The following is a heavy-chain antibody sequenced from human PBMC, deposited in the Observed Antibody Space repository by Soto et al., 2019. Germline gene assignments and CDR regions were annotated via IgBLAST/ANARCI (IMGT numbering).Heavy chain of an antibody. J-gene: IGHJ3*02. CDR3: AKDWEWLLRSDAFDI. CDR1: GFTFSSYG. CDR2: ISYDGSNK. V-gene: IGHV3-30*18. D-gene: IGHD3-3*01. Sequence: QVQLVESGGGVVQPGRSLRLSCAASGFTFSSYGMHWVRQAPGKGLEWVAVISYDGSNKYYADSVKGRFTISRDNSKNTLYLQMNSLRAEDTAVYYCAKDWEWLLRSDAFDIWGQGTMVTVSS.